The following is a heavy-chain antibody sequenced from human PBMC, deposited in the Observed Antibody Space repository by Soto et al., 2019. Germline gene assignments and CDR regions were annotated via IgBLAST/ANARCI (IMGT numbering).Heavy chain of an antibody. CDR3: ATSKIYFFQSGGSHNVTLGF. J-gene: IGHJ4*02. Sequence: QVQLQQWGAGLLKPSETLSLTCAVSGGSLSNYYWSWIRQPPGKGLEWIGEIYHSGSTNYNPSLTSRVTISGDTSNKQFYLKLSSVTASDTAVDYCATSKIYFFQSGGSHNVTLGFWGQGTLVTVSS. V-gene: IGHV4-34*02. CDR1: GGSLSNYY. D-gene: IGHD2-15*01. CDR2: IYHSGST.